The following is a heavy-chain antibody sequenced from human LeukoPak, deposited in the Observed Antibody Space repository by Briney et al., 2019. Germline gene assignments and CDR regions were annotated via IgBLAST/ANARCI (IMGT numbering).Heavy chain of an antibody. CDR1: GYSFTGYF. CDR2: ISAYNGNT. D-gene: IGHD2-2*02. J-gene: IGHJ4*02. CDR3: ARGDAPAAITYFDY. Sequence: ASVKVSCKASGYSFTGYFMQWVRQAPGQGLEWMGWISAYNGNTNYAQKLQGRVTMTTDTSTSTAYMELRSLRSDDTAVYYCARGDAPAAITYFDYWGQGTLVTVSS. V-gene: IGHV1-18*04.